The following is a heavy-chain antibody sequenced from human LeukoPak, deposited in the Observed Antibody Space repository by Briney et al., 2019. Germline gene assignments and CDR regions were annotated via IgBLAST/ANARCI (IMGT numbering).Heavy chain of an antibody. V-gene: IGHV1-2*02. CDR1: GYTFTGYY. J-gene: IGHJ3*02. CDR3: ARVLYYDSSGYYYPVAFDI. CDR2: INPNSGDT. Sequence: GASVKVSCKASGYTFTGYYMHWVGQAPGQGLEWMGWINPNSGDTNYAQKFHGRVTMTRDTSISTAYMELSRLRSDDTAVYYCARVLYYDSSGYYYPVAFDIWGQGTMVTVSS. D-gene: IGHD3-22*01.